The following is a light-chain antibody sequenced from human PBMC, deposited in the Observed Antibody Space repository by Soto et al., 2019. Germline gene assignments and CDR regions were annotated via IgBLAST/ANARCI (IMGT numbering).Light chain of an antibody. CDR2: GAS. J-gene: IGKJ1*01. CDR3: QQYINLWT. Sequence: IVLTHSPGTLSVSPSQRATLSCRASQSVSSNVAWYQQKPGQSPRLLIYGASTRATGVPARFSGSGSGTEFTLTISSLQSEDFAVYYCQQYINLWTFGQGTKVDIK. V-gene: IGKV3-15*01. CDR1: QSVSSN.